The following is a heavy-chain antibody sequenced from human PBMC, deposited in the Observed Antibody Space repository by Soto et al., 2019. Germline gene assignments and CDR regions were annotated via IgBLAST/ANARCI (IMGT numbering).Heavy chain of an antibody. CDR3: ARPSGSYGDYSWSLPD. J-gene: IGHJ4*02. CDR2: VSAYTGHT. V-gene: IGHV1-18*04. D-gene: IGHD4-17*01. CDR1: GYAFGGYA. Sequence: QVQLVQSEAELKKPGASVKVSCKASGYAFGGYAMSWVRQAPGQGLEWMGWVSAYTGHTDYAQKFQGRVSMTTDTSTSTAHMELGILTPDDTAVYYCARPSGSYGDYSWSLPDWGQGTLVTVSS.